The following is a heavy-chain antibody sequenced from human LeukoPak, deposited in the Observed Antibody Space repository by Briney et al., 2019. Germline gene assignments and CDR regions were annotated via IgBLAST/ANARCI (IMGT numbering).Heavy chain of an antibody. CDR1: GGSFSGFH. V-gene: IGHV4-34*01. CDR2: INHSGST. D-gene: IGHD1-26*01. J-gene: IGHJ4*02. Sequence: SETLSLTCAVYGGSFSGFHWSWIRQPPGKGLEWIGEINHSGSTNYNPSLKSRVTISVDTSKNHFSLKLSPVTAADTAVYYCARGPYSGSYRLFDYWGQGTLVTVSS. CDR3: ARGPYSGSYRLFDY.